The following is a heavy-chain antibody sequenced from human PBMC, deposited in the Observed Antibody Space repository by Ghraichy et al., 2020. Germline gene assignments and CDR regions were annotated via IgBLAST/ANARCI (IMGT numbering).Heavy chain of an antibody. CDR2: ISWNSGSI. J-gene: IGHJ3*02. V-gene: IGHV3-9*01. D-gene: IGHD1-14*01. Sequence: GGSLRLSCAASGFTFDDYAMHWVRQAPGKGLEWVSGISWNSGSIGYADSVKGRFTISRDNAKNSLYLQMNSLRAEDTALYYCAKDLGPSWPRNAFDIWGQGTMVTVSS. CDR1: GFTFDDYA. CDR3: AKDLGPSWPRNAFDI.